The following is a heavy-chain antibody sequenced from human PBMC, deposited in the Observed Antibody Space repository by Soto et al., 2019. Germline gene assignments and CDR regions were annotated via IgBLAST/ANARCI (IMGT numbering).Heavy chain of an antibody. CDR1: GFTVSSYA. V-gene: IGHV3-30-3*01. CDR2: ISYDGSNK. Sequence: GGSLRLSCAASGFTVSSYAMHWVRQAPGKGLEWVAVISYDGSNKYYADSVKGRFTISRDNSKNTLFLQMNSLRPEDTAVSYCARENPGKDGSYYGMDVWGQGTTVTVSS. J-gene: IGHJ6*02. CDR3: ARENPGKDGSYYGMDV.